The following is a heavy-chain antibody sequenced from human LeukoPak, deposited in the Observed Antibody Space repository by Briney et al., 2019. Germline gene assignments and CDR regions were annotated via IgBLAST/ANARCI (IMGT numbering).Heavy chain of an antibody. V-gene: IGHV3-43*01. Sequence: GGSLRLSCAASGLTFEDYTMHWVRQAPGRGLEWISLISWDGADTYYADSVKGRFTISRDNTKNSLYLQMNSLRTEDIALYYCVAGRWGSLDEFDYWGQGTLVIVSS. CDR1: GLTFEDYT. D-gene: IGHD3-16*01. CDR3: VAGRWGSLDEFDY. J-gene: IGHJ4*02. CDR2: ISWDGADT.